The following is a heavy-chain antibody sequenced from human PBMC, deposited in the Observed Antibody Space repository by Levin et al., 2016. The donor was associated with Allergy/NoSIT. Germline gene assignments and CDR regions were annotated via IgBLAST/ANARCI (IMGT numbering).Heavy chain of an antibody. CDR2: ISYNTIYT. D-gene: IGHD2-15*01. CDR3: AREGDCSGGSCYYRGFDY. J-gene: IGHJ4*02. V-gene: IGHV3-11*05. Sequence: WIRQPPGKGLEWVSYISYNTIYTNYADSVKGRFTISRDNAKNSLYLQMNNLRAEDTAVYYCAREGDCSGGSCYYRGFDYWGQGTLVTVSS.